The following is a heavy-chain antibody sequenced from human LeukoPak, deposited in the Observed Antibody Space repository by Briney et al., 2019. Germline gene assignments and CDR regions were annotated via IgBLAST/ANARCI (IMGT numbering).Heavy chain of an antibody. Sequence: PGGXXXLSCXXSXXXVSSKYMXWVRQAPGKGLEWVSVIYSGGNTYYADSVKGRFTISRDNSKNTLYLQVNNLRPEDTAIYYCASPYTTSSFYAFDIWGHGTMVTVSS. CDR3: ASPYTTSSFYAFDI. CDR2: IYSGGNT. V-gene: IGHV3-66*02. J-gene: IGHJ3*02. CDR1: XXXVSSKY. D-gene: IGHD6-6*01.